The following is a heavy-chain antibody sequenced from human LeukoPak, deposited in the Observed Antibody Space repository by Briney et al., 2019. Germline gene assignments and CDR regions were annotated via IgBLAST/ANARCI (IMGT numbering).Heavy chain of an antibody. CDR3: ARARGDIVVVPAAIWFDP. CDR2: IKPNNGGT. J-gene: IGHJ5*02. Sequence: ATVKVSCKASGYTFTGYYMHWVRRAPGQGREWMGWIKPNNGGTNYAQKFQGRVTMTRDTSTSTAYMELSRLRSDDTAVYYCARARGDIVVVPAAIWFDPWGQGTLVTVSS. D-gene: IGHD2-2*01. V-gene: IGHV1-2*02. CDR1: GYTFTGYY.